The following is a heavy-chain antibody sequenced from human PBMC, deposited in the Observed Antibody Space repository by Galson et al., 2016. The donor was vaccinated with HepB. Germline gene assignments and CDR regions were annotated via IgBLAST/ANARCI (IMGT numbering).Heavy chain of an antibody. D-gene: IGHD3-10*01. Sequence: SLRLSCAASGFIFSNYDMHWVRQAPGKGLEWVITISDDGSNKYYADSVKGRFTISRDNSKKTLYLQMNSLRAEDTAVYYCARESLGGGWFGPYYFDYWGQGTLVTVSS. V-gene: IGHV3-30-3*01. CDR3: ARESLGGGWFGPYYFDY. J-gene: IGHJ4*02. CDR2: ISDDGSNK. CDR1: GFIFSNYD.